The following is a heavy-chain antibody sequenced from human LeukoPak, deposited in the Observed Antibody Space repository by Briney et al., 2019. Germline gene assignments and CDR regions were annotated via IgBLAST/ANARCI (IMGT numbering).Heavy chain of an antibody. Sequence: GGSLRLSCAASGFTFSTYWMHWVRQAPGRGLVWVSRINSDGSSTTYADSVKGRFTISRDNSKNTLYLQMNSLRAEDTAVYYCAKRTGPLVGATYFDYWGQGTLVTVSS. V-gene: IGHV3-74*01. D-gene: IGHD1-26*01. CDR1: GFTFSTYW. CDR2: INSDGSST. J-gene: IGHJ4*02. CDR3: AKRTGPLVGATYFDY.